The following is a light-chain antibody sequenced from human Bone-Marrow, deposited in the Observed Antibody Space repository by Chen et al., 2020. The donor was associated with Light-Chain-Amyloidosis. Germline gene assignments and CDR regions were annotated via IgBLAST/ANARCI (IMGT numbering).Light chain of an antibody. CDR3: QSYDSSLSSSV. CDR1: TSTIGAGYG. Sequence: QSVLTQPPSVSGAPGQRVTISCTGSTSTIGAGYGVHWYQHVPGTAPKLLIYGNTNRPSGVPDRFSASKSGTSASLAITGLQAEDEADYYCQSYDSSLSSSVFGGGTKLTVL. J-gene: IGLJ2*01. CDR2: GNT. V-gene: IGLV1-40*01.